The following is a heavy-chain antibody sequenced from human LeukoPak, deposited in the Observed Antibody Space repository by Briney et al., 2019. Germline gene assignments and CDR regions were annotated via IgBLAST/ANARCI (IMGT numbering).Heavy chain of an antibody. CDR3: ATTRYYYDSSGGIDY. D-gene: IGHD3-22*01. Sequence: ASVKVSCKASGYTFTGYYMHWVRQAPGKGLEWMGGFDPEDGETIYAQKFQGRVTMTEDTSTDTAYMELSSLRSEDTAVYYCATTRYYYDSSGGIDYWGQGTLVTVSS. CDR2: FDPEDGET. J-gene: IGHJ4*02. CDR1: GYTFTGYY. V-gene: IGHV1-24*01.